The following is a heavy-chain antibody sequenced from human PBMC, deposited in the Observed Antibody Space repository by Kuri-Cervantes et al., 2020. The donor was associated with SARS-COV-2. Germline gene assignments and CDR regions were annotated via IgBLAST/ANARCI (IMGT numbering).Heavy chain of an antibody. CDR1: GFTFSSYA. CDR2: ISGSGGTT. Sequence: GGSLRLSCGASGFTFSSYAMSWVRQAPGKGLEWVSVISGSGGTTYYADTVKGRFTVSRDNSKNTLYLQMNSLRAEDTAVYYCASGRIYDSSGYSPGGFDYWGQGNRVTVSS. D-gene: IGHD3-22*01. CDR3: ASGRIYDSSGYSPGGFDY. J-gene: IGHJ4*02. V-gene: IGHV3-23*01.